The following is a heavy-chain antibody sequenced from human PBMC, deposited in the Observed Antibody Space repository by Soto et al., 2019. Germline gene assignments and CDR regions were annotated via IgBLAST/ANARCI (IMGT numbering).Heavy chain of an antibody. CDR1: GYDFTNYF. V-gene: IGHV1-46*03. D-gene: IGHD4-17*01. CDR3: ARISETTKADY. J-gene: IGHJ4*02. CDR2: INPSNGNT. Sequence: QVQMVQSGAQVKKPGASVKISCKASGYDFTNYFIHWVRQAPGQGLEWTGVINPSNGNTIYAQQFQGGVTMTRGASTTTVYLEVASLTSEDTAMFYCARISETTKADYWGQGTLVTVSS.